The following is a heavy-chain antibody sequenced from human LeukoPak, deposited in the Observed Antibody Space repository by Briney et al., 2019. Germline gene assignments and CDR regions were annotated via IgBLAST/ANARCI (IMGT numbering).Heavy chain of an antibody. J-gene: IGHJ6*02. CDR1: GFTFSSYA. CDR2: IYSGGST. Sequence: GGSLRLSCAASGFTFSSYAMSWVRQAPGKGLEWVSVIYSGGSTYYADSVKGRFTISRDNSKNTLYLQMNSLRAEDTAVYYRAREGDAYYYYYGMDVWGQGTTVTVSS. D-gene: IGHD2-21*02. CDR3: AREGDAYYYYYGMDV. V-gene: IGHV3-66*01.